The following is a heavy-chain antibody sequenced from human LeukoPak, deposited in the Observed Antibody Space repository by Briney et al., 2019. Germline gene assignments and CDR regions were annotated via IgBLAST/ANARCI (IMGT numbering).Heavy chain of an antibody. CDR2: IHTSGST. V-gene: IGHV4-4*07. Sequence: SETLSLTCTVSGGSISSYYWSWIRQPAGKGLEWIGRIHTSGSTIYNPSLKSRVTMSVDTSKNQFSLWLSSVTAADTAVYYCTRDLTTPPYNWFDPWGQGTLVTVSS. CDR1: GGSISSYY. CDR3: TRDLTTPPYNWFDP. J-gene: IGHJ5*02. D-gene: IGHD4-11*01.